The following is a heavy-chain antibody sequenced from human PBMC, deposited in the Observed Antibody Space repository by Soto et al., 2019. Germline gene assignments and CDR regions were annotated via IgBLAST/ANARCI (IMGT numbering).Heavy chain of an antibody. CDR2: IIPIFGTA. CDR3: AREVHGYCSSTSCPPAHAFDI. D-gene: IGHD2-2*03. Sequence: GASVKVSCKASGGTFSSYAISWVRQAPGQGLEWMGGIIPIFGTANYAQKFQGRVTITADESTRTAYMELSSLRSEDTAMYYCAREVHGYCSSTSCPPAHAFDIWGQGTMVTVSS. V-gene: IGHV1-69*13. J-gene: IGHJ3*02. CDR1: GGTFSSYA.